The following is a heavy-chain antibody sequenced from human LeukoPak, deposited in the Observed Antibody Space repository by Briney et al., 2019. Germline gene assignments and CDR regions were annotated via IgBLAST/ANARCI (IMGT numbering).Heavy chain of an antibody. D-gene: IGHD2/OR15-2a*01. CDR3: ARDLSVSELVY. CDR1: GFTFSSYG. CDR2: IWYDGSNK. Sequence: QSGGSLRLSCAASGFTFSSYGMHWVRQAPGKGLEWVAVIWYDGSNKYYADSVKGRFTISRDNSKNTLYLQMNSLRAEDTAVYYCARDLSVSELVYWGQGILVTVSS. V-gene: IGHV3-33*01. J-gene: IGHJ4*02.